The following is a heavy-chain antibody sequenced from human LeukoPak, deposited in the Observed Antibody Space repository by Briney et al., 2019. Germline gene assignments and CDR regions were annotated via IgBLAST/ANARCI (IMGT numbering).Heavy chain of an antibody. CDR3: ASHSGTYCADFDS. D-gene: IGHD1-26*01. CDR2: IYYSGSA. V-gene: IGHV4-39*02. CDR1: GGSISSSSYY. J-gene: IGHJ4*02. Sequence: SETLSLTCTVSGGSISSSSYYWGWIRQPPGKGLEWIGYIYYSGSAYYNPSQKRRVTLSVDTSKNHFSLKLSSVTAADTAVYYCASHSGTYCADFDSWGQGTLVTVSS.